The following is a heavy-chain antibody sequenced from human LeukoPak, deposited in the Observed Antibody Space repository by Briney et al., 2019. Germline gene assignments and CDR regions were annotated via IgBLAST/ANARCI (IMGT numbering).Heavy chain of an antibody. J-gene: IGHJ5*02. CDR3: ARDSSDWLPPKFDP. D-gene: IGHD3-9*01. CDR2: INAGNGNT. V-gene: IGHV1-3*01. CDR1: GYTFTSYA. Sequence: ASVKVSCKASGYTFTSYAMHWVRQAPGQRLEWMGWINAGNGNTKYSQKFQGRVTITRDTSASTAYMELSSLRSEDTAVYYCARDSSDWLPPKFDPWGQGTLVTVSS.